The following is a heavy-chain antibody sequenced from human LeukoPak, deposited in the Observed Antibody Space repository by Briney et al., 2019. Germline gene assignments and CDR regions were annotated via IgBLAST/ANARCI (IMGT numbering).Heavy chain of an antibody. CDR1: GGSISSGGYY. J-gene: IGHJ4*02. Sequence: SETLSLTCTVSGGSISSGGYYWSWLRQHPGKGLEWIVYIYYSGSTYYNPSLKSRVTISVDTSKNQFSLKLSSVTAADTAVYYCARGGGSGSREFDYWGQGTLVTVSS. CDR2: IYYSGST. D-gene: IGHD1-26*01. CDR3: ARGGGSGSREFDY. V-gene: IGHV4-31*03.